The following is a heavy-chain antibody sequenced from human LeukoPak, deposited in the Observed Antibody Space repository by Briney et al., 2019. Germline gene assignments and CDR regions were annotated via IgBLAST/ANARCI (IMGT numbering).Heavy chain of an antibody. CDR3: ARDLSYDSSGYQNDY. Sequence: SETLSLTCTVSGGSISNYYWSWIRQPPGKGLEWIGYIYYSGNTNYNPSLKSRVTISVDTSKNQFSLKLSSVTAADTAVYYCARDLSYDSSGYQNDYWGQGTLVTVFS. D-gene: IGHD3-22*01. CDR1: GGSISNYY. V-gene: IGHV4-59*01. CDR2: IYYSGNT. J-gene: IGHJ4*02.